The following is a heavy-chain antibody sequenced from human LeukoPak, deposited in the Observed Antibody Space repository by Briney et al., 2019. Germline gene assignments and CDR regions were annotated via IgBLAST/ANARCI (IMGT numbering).Heavy chain of an antibody. V-gene: IGHV1-46*01. CDR3: ARVGIVVVPAAIDGMDV. CDR2: LNPSSGST. D-gene: IGHD2-2*01. Sequence: ASVKVSCKASGYTFTTYYMHWVRQAPGQGLEWMGILNPSSGSTSYAQKFQGRVTMTRDTSISTAYMELSRLRSDDTAVYYCARVGIVVVPAAIDGMDVWGQGTTVTVSS. J-gene: IGHJ6*02. CDR1: GYTFTTYY.